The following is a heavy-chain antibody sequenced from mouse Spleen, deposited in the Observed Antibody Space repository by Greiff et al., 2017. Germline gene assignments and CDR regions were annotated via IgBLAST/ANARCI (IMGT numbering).Heavy chain of an antibody. J-gene: IGHJ4*01. CDR1: GYTFTSYW. CDR3: ARKDYYGSSFPYAMDY. D-gene: IGHD1-1*01. Sequence: QVQLQQPGAELVKPGASVKMSCKASGYTFTSYWITWVKQRPGQGLEWIGDIYPGSGSTNYNEKFKSKATLTVDTSSSTAYMQLSSLTSEDSAVYYCARKDYYGSSFPYAMDYWGQGTSVTVSS. CDR2: IYPGSGST. V-gene: IGHV1-55*01.